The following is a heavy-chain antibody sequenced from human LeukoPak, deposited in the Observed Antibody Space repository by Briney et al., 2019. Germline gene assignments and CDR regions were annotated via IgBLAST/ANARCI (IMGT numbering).Heavy chain of an antibody. D-gene: IGHD5-18*01. J-gene: IGHJ4*02. Sequence: SVKLSCKASGGTFSSYAISWVRQAPGQGLEWMGGIIPIFGTANYAQKFQGRVTITTDESTSTAYMELSSLRSEDTAVYYCARPRERGYSYGYIYWGQGTLVTVSS. CDR3: ARPRERGYSYGYIY. CDR1: GGTFSSYA. V-gene: IGHV1-69*05. CDR2: IIPIFGTA.